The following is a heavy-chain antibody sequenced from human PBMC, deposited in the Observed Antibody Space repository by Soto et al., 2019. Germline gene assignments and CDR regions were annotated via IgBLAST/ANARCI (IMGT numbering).Heavy chain of an antibody. Sequence: GGSLRLSCAASGITFSSYAMSWVRQAPGKGLEWVSTIRGSGGYTYNADSVKGRFTISRDNSKNTLYLQMNSLRAEDTAVYYYARVVDYCDPYYYYGMDVWGQGTTVTVSS. J-gene: IGHJ6*02. CDR2: IRGSGGYT. CDR1: GITFSSYA. D-gene: IGHD3-22*01. V-gene: IGHV3-23*01. CDR3: ARVVDYCDPYYYYGMDV.